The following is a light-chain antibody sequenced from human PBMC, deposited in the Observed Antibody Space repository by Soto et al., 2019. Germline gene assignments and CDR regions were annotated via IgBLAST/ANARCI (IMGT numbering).Light chain of an antibody. CDR3: QQANSFPT. CDR2: AAS. CDR1: QGIASY. J-gene: IGKJ5*01. Sequence: QLTQSPSSLSASVGDRVTITCRASQGIASYLAWYQQKPGQAPNLLIYAASTLQSGVPSRFSGSGSGTDFTLTISSLQPEDFATYYCQQANSFPTFGRGTRLEIK. V-gene: IGKV1-9*01.